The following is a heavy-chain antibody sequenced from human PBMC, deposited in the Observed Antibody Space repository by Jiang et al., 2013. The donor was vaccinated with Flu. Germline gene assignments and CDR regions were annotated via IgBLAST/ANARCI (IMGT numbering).Heavy chain of an antibody. D-gene: IGHD4-17*01. CDR1: GDSISSKNYY. CDR2: IYGSGNT. V-gene: IGHV4-61*02. J-gene: IGHJ4*02. CDR3: ARGPANYGDYYFDY. Sequence: GLVKPSETLPLTCTVSGDSISSKNYYWSWIRQPAGKGLEWIGRIYGSGNTNYNPTLKSRVSMSLETSKNQFSLKLTSVTAADTAVYYCARGPANYGDYYFDYWGQGTLISVSS.